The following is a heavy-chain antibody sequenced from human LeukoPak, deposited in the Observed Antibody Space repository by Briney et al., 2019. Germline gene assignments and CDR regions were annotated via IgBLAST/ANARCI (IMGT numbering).Heavy chain of an antibody. CDR3: ARVFSGWYFDSDYYMDV. D-gene: IGHD6-19*01. CDR2: IYHSGST. Sequence: GSLRLSCAASGFTFSSYAMSWVRQAPGKGLEWIGEIYHSGSTNYNPSLKSRVTISVDKSKNQFSLKLSSVTAADTAVYHCARVFSGWYFDSDYYMDVWGKGTTVTVSS. J-gene: IGHJ6*03. CDR1: GFTFSSYAM. V-gene: IGHV4-4*02.